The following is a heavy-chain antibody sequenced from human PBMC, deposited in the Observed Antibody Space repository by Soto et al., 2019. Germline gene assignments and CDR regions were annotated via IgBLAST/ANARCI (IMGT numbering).Heavy chain of an antibody. CDR3: ARDLDYYGSGSYYNVGYYFDY. CDR1: GFTFSSYA. CDR2: ISYDGSNK. J-gene: IGHJ4*02. V-gene: IGHV3-30-3*01. D-gene: IGHD3-10*01. Sequence: QVQLVESGGGVVQPGRSLRLSCAASGFTFSSYAMHWVRQAPGKGLEWVAVISYDGSNKYYADSVKGRFTISRDNSKNTLYLEMNRLRAEDTAVYYCARDLDYYGSGSYYNVGYYFDYWGQGTLVTVSS.